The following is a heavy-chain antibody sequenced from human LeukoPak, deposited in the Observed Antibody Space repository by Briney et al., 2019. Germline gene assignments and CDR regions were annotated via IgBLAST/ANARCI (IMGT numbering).Heavy chain of an antibody. Sequence: ASVKVSCKASGYTFTGYYMHWVRQAPGQGLEWMGWVNPNSGGTNYAQKFQGRVTMTRDTSISTAYMELSRLRSDDTAVYYCARDIVVVPAAANNESWFDPWGQGTLVTVSS. V-gene: IGHV1-2*02. CDR2: VNPNSGGT. J-gene: IGHJ5*02. D-gene: IGHD2-2*01. CDR3: ARDIVVVPAAANNESWFDP. CDR1: GYTFTGYY.